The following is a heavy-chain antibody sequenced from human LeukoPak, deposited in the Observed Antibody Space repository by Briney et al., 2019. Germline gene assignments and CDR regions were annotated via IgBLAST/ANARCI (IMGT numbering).Heavy chain of an antibody. CDR3: ARGYYDFYGMDV. Sequence: ASVKVSCKVSGYTLTELSMHWVRQAPGQGLEWMGIINPSGGSTSYAQKFQGRVTMTRDTSTSTVYMELSSLRSEDTAVYYCARGYYDFYGMDVWGQGTTVTVSS. CDR2: INPSGGST. CDR1: GYTLTELS. J-gene: IGHJ6*02. V-gene: IGHV1-46*01.